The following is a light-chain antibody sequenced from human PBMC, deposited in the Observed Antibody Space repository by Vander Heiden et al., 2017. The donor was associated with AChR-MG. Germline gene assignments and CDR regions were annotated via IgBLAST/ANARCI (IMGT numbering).Light chain of an antibody. CDR2: GNS. J-gene: IGLJ2*01. CDR3: QSYDSSLSGVV. V-gene: IGLV1-40*01. Sequence: QSVLTQPPSVSGAPGQRVTIAGSGSSSNIGAGYEVHWYQQLPGPAPKLLIYGNSNRPSGVPDRFSGSKSGTSASLAITGLQAEDEADYYCQSYDSSLSGVVFGGGTKLTVL. CDR1: SSNIGAGYE.